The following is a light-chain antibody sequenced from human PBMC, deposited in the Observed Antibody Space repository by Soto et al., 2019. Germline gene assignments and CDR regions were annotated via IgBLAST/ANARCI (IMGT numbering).Light chain of an antibody. CDR3: QQYGSSPSWT. J-gene: IGKJ1*01. CDR1: QSVSGSF. Sequence: EIVLTQSLGSLSLSPGERATLSCRASQSVSGSFLAWYQHKPGQAPRLLIYDASTRLTGIPDRFSGSGSGTDFTLTISRLEPEDFAVYYCQQYGSSPSWTFGQGTKVEIK. V-gene: IGKV3-20*01. CDR2: DAS.